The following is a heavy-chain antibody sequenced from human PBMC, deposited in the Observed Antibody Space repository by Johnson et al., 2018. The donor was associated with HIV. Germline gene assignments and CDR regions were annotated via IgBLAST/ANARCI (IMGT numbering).Heavy chain of an antibody. V-gene: IGHV3-66*01. CDR1: GFSVSSYY. CDR3: ARACRDGYTCDVYDI. J-gene: IGHJ3*02. D-gene: IGHD5-24*01. Sequence: VQLVESGGGLVQPGGSLRLSCAASGFSVSSYYMSWVRQAPGKGLEWVSVLWSGGNTWYAGSVTGRFTISRDNSKNTLYLQMNSLRAEDTAVYYCARACRDGYTCDVYDIWGLGTMVTVS. CDR2: LWSGGNT.